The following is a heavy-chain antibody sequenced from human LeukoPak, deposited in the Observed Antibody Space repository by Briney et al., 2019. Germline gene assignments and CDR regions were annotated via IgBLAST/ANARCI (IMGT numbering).Heavy chain of an antibody. D-gene: IGHD3-22*01. CDR2: ISISSPYT. V-gene: IGHV3-11*06. CDR1: GFTFSDSY. Sequence: GGSLTLSCAASGFTFSDSYMSWIRQAPGKGLEGVSYISISSPYTNYADSVKGRFPISRDNAKNSLFLQMNSLRAEDTAVYYCAREVRGHYSDNSVYYYDLDYWGQGTLVTVSS. J-gene: IGHJ4*02. CDR3: AREVRGHYSDNSVYYYDLDY.